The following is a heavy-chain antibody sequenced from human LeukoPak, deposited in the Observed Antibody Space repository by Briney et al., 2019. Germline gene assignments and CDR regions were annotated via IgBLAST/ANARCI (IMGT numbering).Heavy chain of an antibody. D-gene: IGHD5-18*01. J-gene: IGHJ4*02. Sequence: GGSLRLSCAASGFVFSSYSMNWVRQAPGKGLEWVGRIKSKTDGGTTDYAAPVKGRFTISRDDSKNTLYLQMNSLKTEDTAVYYCTTGRGYSYGSPFFDYWGQGTLVTVSS. V-gene: IGHV3-15*07. CDR2: IKSKTDGGTT. CDR3: TTGRGYSYGSPFFDY. CDR1: GFVFSSYS.